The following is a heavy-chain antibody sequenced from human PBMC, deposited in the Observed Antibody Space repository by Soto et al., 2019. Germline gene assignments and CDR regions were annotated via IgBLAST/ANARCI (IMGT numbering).Heavy chain of an antibody. V-gene: IGHV4-59*01. D-gene: IGHD3-10*01. CDR2: IYYSGST. CDR1: GGSISSYY. J-gene: IGHJ4*02. Sequence: SETLSLTCTVSGGSISSYYWSWIRQPPGKGLEWIGYIYYSGSTNYNPSLKSRVTMSVDTSKNQFSLKLSSVTAADTAVYYCAGYYGSGNMGYWGQGTLVTVSS. CDR3: AGYYGSGNMGY.